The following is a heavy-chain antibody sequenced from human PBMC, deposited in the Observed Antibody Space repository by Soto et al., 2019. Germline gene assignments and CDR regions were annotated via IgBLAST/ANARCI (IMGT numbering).Heavy chain of an antibody. V-gene: IGHV4-61*01. D-gene: IGHD6-13*01. CDR3: AAGYSNRRFYP. J-gene: IGHJ5*02. Sequence: QVQLQESGPGLVKPSETLSLTCTVSGGSVSSGSFYWSWIRQPPGMGLECIGFVYYIGRTNYNPSLKCRVDISVDTSKNQFSLKLSSVTAAATAVYYCAAGYSNRRFYPWGQGTLVTVSS. CDR1: GGSVSSGSFY. CDR2: VYYIGRT.